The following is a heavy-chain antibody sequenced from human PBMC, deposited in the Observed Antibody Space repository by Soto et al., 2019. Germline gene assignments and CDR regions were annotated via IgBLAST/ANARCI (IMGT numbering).Heavy chain of an antibody. Sequence: PGESLKISCKGSGYSFTSYWIGWVRQMPGKGLEWMGIIYPGDSDTRYSPSFQGQVTISADKSISTAADTAVYYCARLLGTFYYTSGSYYYGLDVWGQGTTVTVSS. J-gene: IGHJ6*02. V-gene: IGHV5-51*01. CDR2: IYPGDSDT. CDR3: TSGSYYYGLDV. CDR1: GYSFTSYW. D-gene: IGHD3-10*01.